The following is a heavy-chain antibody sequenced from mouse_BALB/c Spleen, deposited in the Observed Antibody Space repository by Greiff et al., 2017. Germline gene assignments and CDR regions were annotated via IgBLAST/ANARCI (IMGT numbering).Heavy chain of an antibody. J-gene: IGHJ3*01. V-gene: IGHV1-69*02. CDR3: ARTTATWFAY. CDR2: IDPSDSET. CDR1: GYTFTSYW. D-gene: IGHD1-2*01. Sequence: QVQLQQPGAELVKPGAPVKLSCKASGYTFTSYWMNWVKQRPGRGLEWIGRIDPSDSETHYNQKFKDKATLTVDKSSSTAYIQLSSLTSEDSAVYYCARTTATWFAYWGQGTLVTVSA.